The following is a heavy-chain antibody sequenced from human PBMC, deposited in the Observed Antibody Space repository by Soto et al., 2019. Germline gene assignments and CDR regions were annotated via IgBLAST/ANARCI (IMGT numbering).Heavy chain of an antibody. V-gene: IGHV4-59*01. D-gene: IGHD3-22*01. CDR2: IYYSGST. J-gene: IGHJ4*02. CDR1: GGSISSYY. Sequence: NPSETLSLTCTVSGGSISSYYWSWIRQPPGKGLEWIGYIYYSGSTNYNPSLKSRVTISVDTSKNQFSLKLSSVTAADTAVYYCARDFLKDGSPPVWGQGTLVTVSS. CDR3: ARDFLKDGSPPV.